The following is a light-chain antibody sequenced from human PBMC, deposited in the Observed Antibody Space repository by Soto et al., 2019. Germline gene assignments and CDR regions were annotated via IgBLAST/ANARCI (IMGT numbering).Light chain of an antibody. V-gene: IGKV3-20*01. J-gene: IGKJ1*01. Sequence: EIVLTQSPGTLSLSPGERATLSCRASQSVSSSYLAWYQQKHGQAPRLLIYGASSRATDIPDRFSGSGAGTDFTLTISRLEPEDFAVYYCQQYGSSPTFGQGTKVEIK. CDR2: GAS. CDR1: QSVSSSY. CDR3: QQYGSSPT.